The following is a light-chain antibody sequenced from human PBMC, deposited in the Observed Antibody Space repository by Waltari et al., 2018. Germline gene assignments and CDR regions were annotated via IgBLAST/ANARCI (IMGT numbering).Light chain of an antibody. V-gene: IGKV1-33*01. Sequence: DIQMTQSPSSLSASVGDRVTITCRASQGISNWLAWYQQKPGKAPKLLIYRASNLETGVPSRFSGSGSGTDFTLIITSLQPEDIAIYYCQQYDNSPLTFGGGTKVEIK. CDR1: QGISNW. J-gene: IGKJ4*01. CDR2: RAS. CDR3: QQYDNSPLT.